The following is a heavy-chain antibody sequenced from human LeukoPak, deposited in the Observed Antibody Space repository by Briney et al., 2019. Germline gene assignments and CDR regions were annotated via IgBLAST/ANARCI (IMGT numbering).Heavy chain of an antibody. V-gene: IGHV1-69*13. CDR2: IIPIFGTA. Sequence: GASVKVSCKASGGTFSSYAISWVRQAPGQGLEWMGGIIPIFGTANYAQKFQGRVTITADESTSTAYMELSSLRSEDTAVYYCARAMIVVVERYYFDYWGQGTLVTVSS. J-gene: IGHJ4*02. CDR3: ARAMIVVVERYYFDY. D-gene: IGHD3-22*01. CDR1: GGTFSSYA.